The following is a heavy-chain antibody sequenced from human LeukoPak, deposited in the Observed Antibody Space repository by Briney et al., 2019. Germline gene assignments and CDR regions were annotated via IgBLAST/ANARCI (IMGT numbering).Heavy chain of an antibody. J-gene: IGHJ4*02. CDR2: VSYDDSRK. CDR1: GFTFRSYG. V-gene: IGHV3-30*03. CDR3: ARDRDAGYNSGWNPFDY. D-gene: IGHD6-19*01. Sequence: SGGSLRLSCAASGFTFRSYGMHWVRRAPGKGLEWVAVVSYDDSRKYYADSVKGRFTISRDNSNNVVYLQMNSLRPEDTAVYYCARDRDAGYNSGWNPFDYWGQGMLVTVSS.